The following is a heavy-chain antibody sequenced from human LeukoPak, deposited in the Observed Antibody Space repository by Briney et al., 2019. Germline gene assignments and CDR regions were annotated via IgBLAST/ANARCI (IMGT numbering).Heavy chain of an antibody. CDR2: IDPSDSYT. CDR3: ARDYYGSGSRNWFDP. V-gene: IGHV5-10-1*01. D-gene: IGHD3-10*01. CDR1: GYSFTSYW. J-gene: IGHJ5*02. Sequence: GESLKISCKGSGYSFTSYWISWVRQMPGKGLEWMGRIDPSDSYTNYSPSFQGHVTISADKSISTAYLQWSSLKASDTAKYYCARDYYGSGSRNWFDPWGQGTLVTVSS.